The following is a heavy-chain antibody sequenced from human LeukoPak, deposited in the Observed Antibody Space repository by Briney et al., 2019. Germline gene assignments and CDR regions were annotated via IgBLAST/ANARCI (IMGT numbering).Heavy chain of an antibody. CDR1: GGSISSGSYY. Sequence: PSQTLSLTCTVSGGSISSGSYYWRWLRQPAGKGVEWIGRIYTSGSTNYNPSLKSRLTISVDTSKNQFSLKLSSVTAADTAVYYCAREGYDDSSGYSTTPGAFDIWGQGTMVTVSS. D-gene: IGHD3-22*01. V-gene: IGHV4-61*02. J-gene: IGHJ3*02. CDR2: IYTSGST. CDR3: AREGYDDSSGYSTTPGAFDI.